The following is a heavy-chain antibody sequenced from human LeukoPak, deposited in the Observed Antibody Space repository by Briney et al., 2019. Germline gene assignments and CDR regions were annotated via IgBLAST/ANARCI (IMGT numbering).Heavy chain of an antibody. V-gene: IGHV1-2*02. CDR2: INPNSGGT. CDR1: GYTFTGYY. J-gene: IGHJ6*03. D-gene: IGHD3-22*01. Sequence: ASVKASCKASGYTFTGYYMHWVRQAPGQGLEWMGWINPNSGGTNYAQKFQGRVTMTRDTSISTAYMELSRLRSDDTAVYYCARSSGYYSSLFYMHVWGKGTTVTVSS. CDR3: ARSSGYYSSLFYMHV.